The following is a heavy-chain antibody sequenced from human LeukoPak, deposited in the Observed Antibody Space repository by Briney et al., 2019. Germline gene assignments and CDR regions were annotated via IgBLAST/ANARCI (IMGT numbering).Heavy chain of an antibody. V-gene: IGHV3-21*04. J-gene: IGHJ4*02. CDR3: ATPLDYYDSSGYHQGGD. D-gene: IGHD3-22*01. Sequence: PGGSLRLSCAASGFTFSSYSMNWVRQAPGKGLEWVSSISSSSSYIYYADSVKGRFTISRDNAKNSLYLQMSGLRAEDTALYYCATPLDYYDSSGYHQGGDWGQGTLVTVSS. CDR2: ISSSSSYI. CDR1: GFTFSSYS.